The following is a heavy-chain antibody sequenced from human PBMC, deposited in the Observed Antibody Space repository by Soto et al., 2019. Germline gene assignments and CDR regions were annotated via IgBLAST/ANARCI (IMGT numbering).Heavy chain of an antibody. CDR2: IKQDGSEK. CDR1: GFTFSSYW. V-gene: IGHV3-7*03. CDR3: ARDVASSRWSGWFDP. Sequence: EVQLVESGGGLVQPGGSLRLSCAASGFTFSSYWMSWVHQAPGKGLEWVANIKQDGSEKYYVDSVKGRFTISRDNAKNSLYLQMNSLRAEDTAVYYCARDVASSRWSGWFDPWGPGTLVTVSS. J-gene: IGHJ5*02. D-gene: IGHD6-13*01.